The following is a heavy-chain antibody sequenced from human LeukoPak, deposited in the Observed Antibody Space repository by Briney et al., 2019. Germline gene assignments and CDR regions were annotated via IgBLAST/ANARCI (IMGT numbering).Heavy chain of an antibody. CDR1: GFTFNNYA. D-gene: IGHD2-21*02. J-gene: IGHJ4*02. Sequence: GGSLRLSCAASGFTFNNYAMHWVRQAPGKGLEWVSGISWNSGTIGYADSVKGRFTISRDNAKKSLYLQMNSLRAEDTALYYCAKSCGGDCYRAFDYWGQGTLVTVSS. CDR3: AKSCGGDCYRAFDY. V-gene: IGHV3-9*01. CDR2: ISWNSGTI.